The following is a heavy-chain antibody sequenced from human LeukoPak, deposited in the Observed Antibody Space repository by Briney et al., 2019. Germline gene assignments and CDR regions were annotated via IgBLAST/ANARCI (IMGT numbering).Heavy chain of an antibody. D-gene: IGHD3-10*01. J-gene: IGHJ4*02. V-gene: IGHV3-30*18. Sequence: GGSLRLSCAASGSTFSSYGMHWVRQAPGKGLEWVAVISYDGSNKYYADSVKGRFTISRDNSKNTLYLQMNSLRAEDTAVYYCAKDKGGMVRGVIGDWGQGTLVTVSS. CDR3: AKDKGGMVRGVIGD. CDR2: ISYDGSNK. CDR1: GSTFSSYG.